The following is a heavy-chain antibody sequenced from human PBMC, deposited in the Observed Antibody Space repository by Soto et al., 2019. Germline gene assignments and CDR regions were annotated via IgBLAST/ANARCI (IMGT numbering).Heavy chain of an antibody. CDR2: INPSGGST. V-gene: IGHV1-46*01. CDR3: ARDRGMTKFIEARNWFDP. D-gene: IGHD3-16*01. Sequence: ASVKVSCKASGYTFTSYYMHWVRQAPGQGLEWMGIINPSGGSTSYAQKFQGRVTMTRDTSTSTVYMELSSLRSEDTAVYYCARDRGMTKFIEARNWFDPWGQGTLVTVSS. CDR1: GYTFTSYY. J-gene: IGHJ5*02.